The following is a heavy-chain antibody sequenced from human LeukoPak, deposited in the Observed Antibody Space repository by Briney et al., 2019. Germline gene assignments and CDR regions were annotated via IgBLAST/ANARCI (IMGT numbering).Heavy chain of an antibody. CDR3: ARHLIAAAGHVDY. J-gene: IGHJ4*02. CDR1: GYSFTSYW. CDR2: IYPGDSDT. Sequence: GESLKISCKGSGYSFTSYWIGWVRQMPGKGLEWMGIIYPGDSDTRYSPSFQGQVSISADKSISTAYLQWSSLKASDTAMYYCARHLIAAAGHVDYWGQGTLVTVSS. D-gene: IGHD6-13*01. V-gene: IGHV5-51*01.